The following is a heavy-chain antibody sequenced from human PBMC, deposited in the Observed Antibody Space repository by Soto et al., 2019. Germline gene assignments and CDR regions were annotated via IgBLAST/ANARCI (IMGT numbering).Heavy chain of an antibody. J-gene: IGHJ5*02. D-gene: IGHD5-18*01. CDR3: ARGREISFGYNWFDP. CDR2: INPTEGRT. Sequence: QVQLVQSGAEVRKPGASVKLSCQTSGYPFNSYHMHWVRQAPGQGLEWMGVINPTEGRTRYSQKFQDRVTMTRDTSTSTVYMELSSLRSEATAMYFCARGREISFGYNWFDPWGQGTRVTVSS. V-gene: IGHV1-46*02. CDR1: GYPFNSYH.